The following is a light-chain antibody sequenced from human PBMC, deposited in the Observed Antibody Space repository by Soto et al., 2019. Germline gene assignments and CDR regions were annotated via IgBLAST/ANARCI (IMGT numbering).Light chain of an antibody. J-gene: IGLJ1*01. V-gene: IGLV2-14*01. CDR2: EVS. CDR3: SSYTSSSTPYV. CDR1: SSDVGGYNY. Sequence: QSVLTQPASVSGSPGQSITISCTGTSSDVGGYNYVSWYQQHPGKAPKLMIYEVSNRPSGVSNRFSGSKSGNTASLTISGLQAEDEADYYCSSYTSSSTPYVFGTGTKLIVL.